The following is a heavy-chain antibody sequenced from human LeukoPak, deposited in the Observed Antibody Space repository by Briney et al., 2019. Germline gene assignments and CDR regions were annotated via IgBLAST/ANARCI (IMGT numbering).Heavy chain of an antibody. CDR3: ARGHDYFDY. Sequence: PSETLSLTCTVSGDSISSGDYYWSWIRQPPEKGLEWIGYIYYSGNTYYNPSLQSRVTISVDTSKNQFSLNLSSVTAADTAVFYCARGHDYFDYWGQGTLVTVSS. J-gene: IGHJ4*02. CDR1: GDSISSGDYY. V-gene: IGHV4-30-4*08. CDR2: IYYSGNT.